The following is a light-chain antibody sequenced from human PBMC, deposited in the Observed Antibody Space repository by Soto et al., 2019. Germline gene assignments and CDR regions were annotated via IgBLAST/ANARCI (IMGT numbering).Light chain of an antibody. V-gene: IGLV2-23*01. CDR3: AAWDGSLNAWV. Sequence: QSALTQPASVSGSPGQSITISCTGTSSDVGSYNLVSWYQQHPGKAPKLMIYEGSKRPSGVSNRFSGSKSGNTASLTISGLQAEDEADYYCAAWDGSLNAWVFGGGTKVTVL. J-gene: IGLJ3*02. CDR2: EGS. CDR1: SSDVGSYNL.